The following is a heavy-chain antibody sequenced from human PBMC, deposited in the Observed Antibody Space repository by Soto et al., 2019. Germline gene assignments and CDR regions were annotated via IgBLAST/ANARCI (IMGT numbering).Heavy chain of an antibody. CDR3: TTDRRRGITGTHYGMDV. D-gene: IGHD1-20*01. Sequence: GGSLRLSCAASGFTFSNAWMNWVRQAPGKGLEWVGRIKSKTDGGTTDYAAPVKGRFTISRDDSKNTLYLQMNSLKTEDTAVYYCTTDRRRGITGTHYGMDVWGQGTTVTVSS. J-gene: IGHJ6*02. CDR1: GFTFSNAW. V-gene: IGHV3-15*07. CDR2: IKSKTDGGTT.